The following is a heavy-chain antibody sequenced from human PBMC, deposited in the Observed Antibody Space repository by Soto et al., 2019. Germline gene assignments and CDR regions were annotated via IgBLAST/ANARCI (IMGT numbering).Heavy chain of an antibody. CDR3: ARDPGYCTNGVCPIFDF. Sequence: PSETLSLTCTVSGDSIKNYFWSWVRQPPGKGLEWIGHFYHSGTTNYSPALKSRVAISIDQSKNQFSLRLNSVTAADTAVYFCARDPGYCTNGVCPIFDFWGQGTPVTVSS. CDR1: GDSIKNYF. J-gene: IGHJ4*02. V-gene: IGHV4-59*01. CDR2: FYHSGTT. D-gene: IGHD2-8*01.